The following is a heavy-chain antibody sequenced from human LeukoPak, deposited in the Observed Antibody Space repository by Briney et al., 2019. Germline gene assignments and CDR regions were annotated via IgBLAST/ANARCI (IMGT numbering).Heavy chain of an antibody. D-gene: IGHD5-18*01. Sequence: ASVKVSCKASGYTFTGYYMHWVRQAPGQGLEWMGWITAYNDNTYYAQKLQGRVTMTTDTSTSTAYMELRSLRSDDTAVYYCAASYGLPYYFDYWDQGTLVTVSS. CDR1: GYTFTGYY. J-gene: IGHJ4*02. CDR2: ITAYNDNT. V-gene: IGHV1-18*04. CDR3: AASYGLPYYFDY.